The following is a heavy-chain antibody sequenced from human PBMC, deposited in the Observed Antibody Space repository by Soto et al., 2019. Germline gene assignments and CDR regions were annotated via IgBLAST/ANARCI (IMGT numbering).Heavy chain of an antibody. Sequence: PGGSLRLSCAASGFTFSSYGMHWVRQAPGKGLEWVALISYDGSNKNYADSVKGRFTISRDNSKNTLFLRMNSLRVEDTAVYYCAKVPYYEDPSGYYTWGQGTQVTVSS. J-gene: IGHJ4*02. CDR2: ISYDGSNK. D-gene: IGHD3-22*01. V-gene: IGHV3-30*18. CDR3: AKVPYYEDPSGYYT. CDR1: GFTFSSYG.